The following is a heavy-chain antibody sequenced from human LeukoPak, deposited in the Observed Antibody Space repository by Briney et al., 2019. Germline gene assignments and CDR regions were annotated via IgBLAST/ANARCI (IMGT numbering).Heavy chain of an antibody. Sequence: ASVKVSCKASGYTFTGYYMHGVRQAPGQGLEWRGWINPNSGGTNYAQKFQGRVTMTRDTSISTAYMELSRLRSDDTAVYYCARASREYSSGWYRVDYFDYWGQGTLVTVSS. V-gene: IGHV1-2*02. CDR3: ARASREYSSGWYRVDYFDY. CDR1: GYTFTGYY. J-gene: IGHJ4*02. D-gene: IGHD6-19*01. CDR2: INPNSGGT.